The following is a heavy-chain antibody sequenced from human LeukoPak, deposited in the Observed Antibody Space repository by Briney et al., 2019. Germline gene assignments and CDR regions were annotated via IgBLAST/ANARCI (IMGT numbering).Heavy chain of an antibody. CDR3: ASHSNYHLDY. Sequence: GGSLRLSCVVSGFTFTSYWMAWVRQAPGKGLEWVANINQDGSEKYYVDSVKGRFTISRDNAKNSLYLQMNSLRAEDTAVYYCASHSNYHLDYWGQGTLVTVSS. CDR2: INQDGSEK. CDR1: GFTFTSYW. J-gene: IGHJ4*02. V-gene: IGHV3-7*03. D-gene: IGHD4/OR15-4a*01.